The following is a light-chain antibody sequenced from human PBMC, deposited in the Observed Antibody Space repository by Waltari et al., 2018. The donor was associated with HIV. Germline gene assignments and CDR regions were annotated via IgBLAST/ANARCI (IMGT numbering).Light chain of an antibody. CDR3: CSYAGSSTHVV. J-gene: IGLJ2*01. CDR2: DVS. CDR1: SSYVGGYNY. V-gene: IGLV2-23*02. Sequence: SALTQPASVSGSPGQSITISCTGTSSYVGGYNYVSWYQQHPGKAPKLMIYDVSKRPSGVSNRFSGSKSGNTASLTISGLQAEDEADYYCCSYAGSSTHVVFGGGTKLTVL.